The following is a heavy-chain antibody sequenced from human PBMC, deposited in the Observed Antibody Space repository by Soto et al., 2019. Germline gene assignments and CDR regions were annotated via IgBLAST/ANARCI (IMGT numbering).Heavy chain of an antibody. CDR2: IIPIFGTA. J-gene: IGHJ6*02. Sequence: QVQLVQSGAEVKKPGSSVKVSCKASGGTFSSYAISWVRQAPGQGLEWMGGIIPIFGTANYAQKFQGRVTITADESTSTAYMELSSLRSEDTAVYYCARSRVGDTTNDYYYGMDVWGQGTTVTVSS. V-gene: IGHV1-69*12. CDR1: GGTFSSYA. D-gene: IGHD1-26*01. CDR3: ARSRVGDTTNDYYYGMDV.